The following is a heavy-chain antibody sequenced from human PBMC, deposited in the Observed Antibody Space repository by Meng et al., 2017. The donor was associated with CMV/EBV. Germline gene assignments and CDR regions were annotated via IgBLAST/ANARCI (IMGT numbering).Heavy chain of an antibody. CDR1: AFTFSDYW. D-gene: IGHD2-15*01. V-gene: IGHV3-7*01. CDR2: INQDANDK. Sequence: GESLKISCAASAFTFSDYWMTWVRQAPGKGLEWVASINQDANDKYYLDSVKGRFTISRDNANNALYLQMSSLRADDTAIYYCARDSFPYSSDNWGQGTLVTVSS. CDR3: ARDSFPYSSDN. J-gene: IGHJ4*02.